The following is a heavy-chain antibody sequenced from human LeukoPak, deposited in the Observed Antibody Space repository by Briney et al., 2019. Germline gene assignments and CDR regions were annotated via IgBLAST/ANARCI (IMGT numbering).Heavy chain of an antibody. CDR1: GFTFSSYA. D-gene: IGHD3-22*01. CDR3: AKSLDYYDSSGYQAH. V-gene: IGHV3-23*01. J-gene: IGHJ4*02. CDR2: ISGSGGST. Sequence: GGSLRLSCAASGFTFSSYAMSWVRQAPGKGLEWVSAISGSGGSTYYADSVKGRFTISRDNSKNTLYLQMNSLRAEDTAVYYCAKSLDYYDSSGYQAHWGQGTLVTVSS.